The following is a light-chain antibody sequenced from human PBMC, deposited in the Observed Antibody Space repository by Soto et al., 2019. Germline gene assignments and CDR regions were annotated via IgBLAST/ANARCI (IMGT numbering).Light chain of an antibody. V-gene: IGLV2-23*01. CDR1: SSDVGSYNL. Sequence: QSVLTQPASVSGSPGQSITISCTGTSSDVGSYNLVSWYQQHPGKAPKLMIYEGSKRPSGVSNRFSGSKSGNTASLTISGLQAEDEADYYCCSYAGSTPYVFGTGTKVIVL. CDR3: CSYAGSTPYV. J-gene: IGLJ1*01. CDR2: EGS.